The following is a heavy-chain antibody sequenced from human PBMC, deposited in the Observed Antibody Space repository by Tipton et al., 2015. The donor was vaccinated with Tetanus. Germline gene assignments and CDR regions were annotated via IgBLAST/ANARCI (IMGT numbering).Heavy chain of an antibody. CDR1: GFTFSTYT. J-gene: IGHJ4*02. D-gene: IGHD3-10*01. CDR2: VSSDGGRT. V-gene: IGHV3-64*02. CDR3: AREGIAGSADY. Sequence: SLRLSCAASGFTFSTYTMHWVRRAPGKGLESVSAVSSDGGRTWYADSVKGRFTIPRDNSKNTLYLQMGSLRGEDMAAYYCAREGIAGSADYWGQGTLVTVSS.